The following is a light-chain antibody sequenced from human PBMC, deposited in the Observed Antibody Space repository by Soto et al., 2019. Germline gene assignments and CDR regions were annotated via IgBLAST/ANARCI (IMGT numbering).Light chain of an antibody. V-gene: IGLV2-14*01. CDR3: SSNSSSRDVF. CDR2: EVS. J-gene: IGLJ2*01. CDR1: SSDVGGYKY. Sequence: QSVLTQPASVSGSPGQSITISCTGTSSDVGGYKYVSWYQQHPGKAPKLMIYEVSNRPSGVSNRFSGSKSGNTASLTISELQAEDEADYYCSSNSSSRDVFFGGGTKLTVL.